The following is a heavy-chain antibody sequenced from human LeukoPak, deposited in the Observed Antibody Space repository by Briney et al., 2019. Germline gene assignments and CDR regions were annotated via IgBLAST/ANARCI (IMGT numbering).Heavy chain of an antibody. Sequence: SETQSLTCTVSGGSISSYYWSWIRQPPGKGLEWIGYIYYSGSTNYNPSLKSRVTISVDTSKNQSSLKLSSVTAADTAVYYCARSLRGYDSSGYYDYWGQGTLVTVSS. D-gene: IGHD3-22*01. CDR3: ARSLRGYDSSGYYDY. V-gene: IGHV4-59*01. CDR2: IYYSGST. CDR1: GGSISSYY. J-gene: IGHJ4*02.